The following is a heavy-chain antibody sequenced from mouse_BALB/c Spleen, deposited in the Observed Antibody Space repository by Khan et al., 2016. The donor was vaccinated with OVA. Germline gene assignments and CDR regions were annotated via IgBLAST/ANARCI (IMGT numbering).Heavy chain of an antibody. V-gene: IGHV3-2*02. CDR1: GYSITSDYA. Sequence: EVELVESGPGLVKPSQSLSLICTVTGYSITSDYAWNWIRQFPGNKLEWMGFISYSGNTNYNPSLKSRISITRDTSKNQFFLQLNSVTTEDTATYYCARDYGGDFDYWGQGTTLTVSS. D-gene: IGHD1-1*02. CDR2: ISYSGNT. J-gene: IGHJ2*01. CDR3: ARDYGGDFDY.